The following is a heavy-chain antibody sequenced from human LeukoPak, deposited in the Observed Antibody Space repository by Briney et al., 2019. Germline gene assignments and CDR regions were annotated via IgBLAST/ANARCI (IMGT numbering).Heavy chain of an antibody. V-gene: IGHV1-24*01. D-gene: IGHD4-17*01. J-gene: IGHJ4*02. CDR3: ATDYALAGNFDY. CDR1: GYTLTELS. Sequence: ASVKVSCKVSGYTLTELSMHWVRQAPGKGFEWMGGFDPEDGETIYAQKFQGRVTMTEDTSTDTAYMELSSLRSEDTAVYYCATDYALAGNFDYWGQGTLVTVSS. CDR2: FDPEDGET.